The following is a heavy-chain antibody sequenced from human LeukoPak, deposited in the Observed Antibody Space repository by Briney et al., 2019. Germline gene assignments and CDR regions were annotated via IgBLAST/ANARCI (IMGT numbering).Heavy chain of an antibody. CDR3: AKGPLPRIDY. CDR2: INSNGGST. V-gene: IGHV3-23*01. CDR1: GFTFSRYY. J-gene: IGHJ4*02. Sequence: GGSLRLSCAASGFTFSRYYMTWVRQAPGKGLEWVSAINSNGGSTYYADSVKGRFTISRDNSKNTLYLQMNSLRAEDTAVYYCAKGPLPRIDYWGQGTLVTVSS.